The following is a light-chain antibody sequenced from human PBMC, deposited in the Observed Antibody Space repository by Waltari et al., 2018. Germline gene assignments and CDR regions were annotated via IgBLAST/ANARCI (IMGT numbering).Light chain of an antibody. CDR3: CSYAGVV. CDR1: SRGVWSYNL. J-gene: IGLJ2*01. Sequence: QSALTQPASASGSPGQSITISCTGTSRGVWSYNLVSWYSHHPGKAPTLMINEGSKRRSGVSTRFLGSKSGNTASLTIAGLQAEDEADYYCCSYAGVVFGGGTKLTIL. V-gene: IGLV2-23*01. CDR2: EGS.